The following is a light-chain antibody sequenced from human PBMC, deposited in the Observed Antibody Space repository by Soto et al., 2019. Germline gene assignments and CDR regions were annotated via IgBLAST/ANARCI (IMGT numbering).Light chain of an antibody. J-gene: IGKJ5*01. V-gene: IGKV3-15*01. CDR2: GAS. CDR3: QQRSNWPPIT. Sequence: EIGMTQSPATLSVSPGERVTLSCRASQSVTRNLAWYQQKPGQAPRPLIYGASTRATGIPGRFSGSGSGTQFTLTITSLQSEDFAVYYCQQRSNWPPITFGQGTRLEIK. CDR1: QSVTRN.